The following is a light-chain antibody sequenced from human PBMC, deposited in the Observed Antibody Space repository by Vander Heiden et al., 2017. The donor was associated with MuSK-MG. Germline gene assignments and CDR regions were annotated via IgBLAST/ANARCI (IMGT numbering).Light chain of an antibody. CDR2: ATS. Sequence: DIQMTQSPSSLSASVGARVTITCRASQGISGSLAWYQQKPGRAPKLLVYATSRLESGVPLRFRGGGSGTDYSLTLISLRPEDFATYYCQQYDTIPYTYGQGTKLEIK. V-gene: IGKV1-NL1*01. CDR3: QQYDTIPYT. J-gene: IGKJ2*01. CDR1: QGISGS.